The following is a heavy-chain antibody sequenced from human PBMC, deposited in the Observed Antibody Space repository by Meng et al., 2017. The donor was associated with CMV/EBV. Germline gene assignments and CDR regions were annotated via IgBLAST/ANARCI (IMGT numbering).Heavy chain of an antibody. CDR2: VSYSGNT. Sequence: SETLSLTCSVSGVSITSFYWTWVRQAPGKGLEWIGYVSYSGNTNYNPSFRSRVTISRETSRNQFSLHLNSVTAADTAVYFCARDAYNSFDSWGLGTLVTVSS. CDR3: ARDAYNSFDS. J-gene: IGHJ4*02. CDR1: GVSITSFY. D-gene: IGHD5-24*01. V-gene: IGHV4-59*01.